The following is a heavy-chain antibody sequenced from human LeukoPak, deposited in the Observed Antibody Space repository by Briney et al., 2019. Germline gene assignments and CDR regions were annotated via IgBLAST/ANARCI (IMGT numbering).Heavy chain of an antibody. CDR3: AKGGREYFQH. Sequence: GGPLRLSCAASGFTFSSYAMSWVRQAPGKGLEWVSSISTSGASTYYADSVKGRFTFSRDNSKNTLYLQMNSLRAEDTAVYYCAKGGREYFQHWGQGTLVTVSS. J-gene: IGHJ1*01. CDR2: ISTSGAST. D-gene: IGHD3-10*01. CDR1: GFTFSSYA. V-gene: IGHV3-23*01.